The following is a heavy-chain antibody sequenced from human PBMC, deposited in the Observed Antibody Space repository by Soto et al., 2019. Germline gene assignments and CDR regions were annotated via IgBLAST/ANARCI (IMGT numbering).Heavy chain of an antibody. Sequence: QVQLVQSGAEVKKPGSSVKVSCKASGGTFSSYAISWVRQAPGQGLEWMGGIIPICGTANYAQKFQGRVTITADESTSTGYMELSSLRSEDTAVYYWATDIVVVVAATRHRSGYYYYGMDVWGQGTTVTVSS. CDR1: GGTFSSYA. CDR2: IIPICGTA. D-gene: IGHD2-15*01. V-gene: IGHV1-69*01. CDR3: ATDIVVVVAATRHRSGYYYYGMDV. J-gene: IGHJ6*02.